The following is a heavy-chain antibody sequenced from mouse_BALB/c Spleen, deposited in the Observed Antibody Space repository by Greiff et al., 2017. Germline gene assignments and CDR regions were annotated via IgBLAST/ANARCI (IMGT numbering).Heavy chain of an antibody. Sequence: LQQPGSELVRPGASVKLSCKASGYTFTSYWMHWVKQRPGQGLEWIGNIYPGSGSTNYDEKFKSKATLTVDTSSSTAYMQLSSLTSEDSAVYYCTSFYDGYGYFDYWGQGTTLTVSS. CDR1: GYTFTSYW. V-gene: IGHV1S22*01. D-gene: IGHD2-3*01. CDR3: TSFYDGYGYFDY. J-gene: IGHJ2*01. CDR2: IYPGSGST.